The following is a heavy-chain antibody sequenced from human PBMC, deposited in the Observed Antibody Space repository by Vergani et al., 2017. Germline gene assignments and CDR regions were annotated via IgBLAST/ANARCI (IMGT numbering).Heavy chain of an antibody. D-gene: IGHD6-13*01. CDR2: INHSGST. V-gene: IGHV4-34*01. Sequence: QVQLQQWGAGLLKPSETLSLTCAVYGGSFSGYYWSWIRQPPGKGLEWIGEINHSGSTNYNPSLKSLVTISVATSKNQFSLKLSSVTAADTAVYYCAREYSSSRSGAFEIWGQGTMVTVSS. CDR3: AREYSSSRSGAFEI. J-gene: IGHJ3*02. CDR1: GGSFSGYY.